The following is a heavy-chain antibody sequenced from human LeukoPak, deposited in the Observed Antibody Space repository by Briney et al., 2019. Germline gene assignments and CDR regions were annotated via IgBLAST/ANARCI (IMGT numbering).Heavy chain of an antibody. CDR3: AREGGAVAGNLDY. J-gene: IGHJ4*02. CDR1: GFTFTSSA. Sequence: GASVKVSCKASGFTFTSSAMQWVRQARGQRLEWIGWIVVGSGNTNYAQKFQERVTITRDMSTSTAYMELSSLRSEDTAVYYCAREGGAVAGNLDYWGQGTLVTVSS. V-gene: IGHV1-58*02. D-gene: IGHD6-19*01. CDR2: IVVGSGNT.